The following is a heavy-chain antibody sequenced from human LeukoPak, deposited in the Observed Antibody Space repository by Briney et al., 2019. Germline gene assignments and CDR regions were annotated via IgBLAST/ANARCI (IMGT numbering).Heavy chain of an antibody. CDR2: IKEDGSEK. CDR3: ARGPFTVITFGGVRGY. Sequence: GALRLSRAASTFTISGYWMSWVRQAPGKGLEWVANIKEDGSEKYYVDSVEGRFTISRDNAKNSLYLQMNSLRAEDTAVYYCARGPFTVITFGGVRGYWGQGTLVTVSS. CDR1: TFTISGYW. V-gene: IGHV3-7*03. D-gene: IGHD3-16*01. J-gene: IGHJ4*02.